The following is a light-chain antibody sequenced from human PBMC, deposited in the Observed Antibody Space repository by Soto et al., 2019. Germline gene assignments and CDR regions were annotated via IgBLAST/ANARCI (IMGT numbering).Light chain of an antibody. V-gene: IGKV3-15*01. J-gene: IGKJ2*01. CDR1: QSVSSS. Sequence: EILMTQSPATLSVSPGERATLSCRACQSVSSSLAWYQQKPGQAPRLLIYGASTRAAGIPARFSGSGSGTEFTLTISSLQSEDFAVYYCQQYNNWPPYTFGQGTELEIK. CDR2: GAS. CDR3: QQYNNWPPYT.